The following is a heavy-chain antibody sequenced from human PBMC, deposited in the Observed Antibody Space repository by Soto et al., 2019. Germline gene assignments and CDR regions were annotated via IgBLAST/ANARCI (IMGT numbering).Heavy chain of an antibody. CDR3: ARAMVRGVIMNGYYYGMDV. CDR2: INPNSGGT. V-gene: IGHV1-2*04. CDR1: GYTFTGYY. Sequence: ASVKVSCKASGYTFTGYYMHWVRQAPGQGLEWMGWINPNSGGTNYAQKFQGWVTMTRDTSISTAYMELSRLRSDDTAVYYCARAMVRGVIMNGYYYGMDVWGQGTTVTVSS. D-gene: IGHD3-10*01. J-gene: IGHJ6*02.